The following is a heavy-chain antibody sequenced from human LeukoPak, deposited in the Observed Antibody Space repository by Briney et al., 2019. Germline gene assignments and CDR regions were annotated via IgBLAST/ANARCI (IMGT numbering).Heavy chain of an antibody. J-gene: IGHJ4*02. CDR2: IYYSGST. CDR3: ARGSSPNYPSDY. CDR1: GGSISSSNYY. D-gene: IGHD2-2*01. Sequence: PSETLSLTCTVSGGSISSSNYYWGWIRQHPGKGLEWIGSIYYSGSTYNNPSLKSRVTMSLDTSKNQFPLRLSSVTAADTAVYYCARGSSPNYPSDYWGQGTLVTVSS. V-gene: IGHV4-39*01.